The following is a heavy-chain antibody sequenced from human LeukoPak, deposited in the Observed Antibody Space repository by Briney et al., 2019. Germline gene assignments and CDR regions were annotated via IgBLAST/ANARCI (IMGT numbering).Heavy chain of an antibody. D-gene: IGHD1-26*01. CDR2: IIPIFGTA. V-gene: IGHV1-69*13. CDR3: AENSGSSPPNYYYMDV. J-gene: IGHJ6*03. CDR1: GGTFGSYA. Sequence: ASVKVSCKASGGTFGSYAISWVRQAPGQGLEWMGGIIPIFGTANYAQKFQGRVTITADESTSTAYMELSSLRSEDTAVYYCAENSGSSPPNYYYMDVWGKGTTVTVSS.